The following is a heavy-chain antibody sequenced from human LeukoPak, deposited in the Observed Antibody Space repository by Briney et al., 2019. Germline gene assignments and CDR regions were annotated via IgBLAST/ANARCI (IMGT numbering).Heavy chain of an antibody. D-gene: IGHD3-22*01. J-gene: IGHJ4*02. V-gene: IGHV3-23*01. CDR1: GFTFSSYA. CDR2: ISGSGGST. CDR3: AKSTVSYYYDSSGYYALDY. Sequence: GGSLRLSCAASGFTFSSYAMSWVRQAPGKGLEWVSAISGSGGSTYYADSVKGRFTISRDNSKNTLYLQMNSLRAEDTAVCYCAKSTVSYYYDSSGYYALDYWGQGTLVTVSS.